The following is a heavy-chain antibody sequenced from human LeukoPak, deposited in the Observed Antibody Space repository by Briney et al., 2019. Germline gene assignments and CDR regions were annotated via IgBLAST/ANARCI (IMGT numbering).Heavy chain of an antibody. Sequence: GGSLRLSCAASGFTFSRYWMSWVRRPPGTGLEWVSVIYSDGNTYYADSVKGRFTISRDNSKNTVYLQMNSLRAEDTAVYYCASSSWDDWGQGTLVTVSS. J-gene: IGHJ4*02. V-gene: IGHV3-66*01. CDR1: GFTFSRYW. D-gene: IGHD6-13*01. CDR2: IYSDGNT. CDR3: ASSSWDD.